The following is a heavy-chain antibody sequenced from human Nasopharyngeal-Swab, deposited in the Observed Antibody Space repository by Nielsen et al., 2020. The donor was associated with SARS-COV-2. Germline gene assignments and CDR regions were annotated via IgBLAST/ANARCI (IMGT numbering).Heavy chain of an antibody. J-gene: IGHJ6*03. CDR3: ARDSGITMVRGVINGYYYYYMDV. Sequence: GESLKISCAASGFTFSSYAMSWVRQAPGRGLEWVSAISGSGGSTYYADSVKGRFTISRDNSKNTLYLQMNSLRAEDTAVYYCARDSGITMVRGVINGYYYYYMDVWGKGTTVTVSS. CDR2: ISGSGGST. D-gene: IGHD3-10*01. V-gene: IGHV3-23*01. CDR1: GFTFSSYA.